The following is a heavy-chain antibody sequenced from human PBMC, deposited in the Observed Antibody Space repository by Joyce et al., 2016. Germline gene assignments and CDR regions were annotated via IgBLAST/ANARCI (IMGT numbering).Heavy chain of an antibody. V-gene: IGHV4-39*02. CDR3: ARGSSRRERSMFDVFDL. CDR1: GGYIDFRGDY. J-gene: IGHJ3*01. CDR2: IYYSGSP. Sequence: QLQLQESGPGLVKPSETLSLTCTVSGGYIDFRGDYWVWIRQPPGRGLEWIGSIYYSGSPEYNPSLKSRVTMAVDTSENHFSLMVNSLTAADNAVYYCARGSSRRERSMFDVFDLWGQGILVTVSS. D-gene: IGHD1-26*01.